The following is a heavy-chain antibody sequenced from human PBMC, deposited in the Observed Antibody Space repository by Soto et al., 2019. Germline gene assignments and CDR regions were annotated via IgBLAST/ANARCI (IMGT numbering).Heavy chain of an antibody. D-gene: IGHD6-6*01. J-gene: IGHJ4*02. CDR3: ARGVDSSSPFDY. Sequence: QVQLQESGPGLVKPSPTLSLTCTVSGGSISSGDYYWSWIRQPPGTALEWIGYIYYSGSTYYNPALKSRVTISVDTSKNQFSLKLSSVTAADPAVYYCARGVDSSSPFDYWGQGTLVTVSS. CDR2: IYYSGST. V-gene: IGHV4-30-4*01. CDR1: GGSISSGDYY.